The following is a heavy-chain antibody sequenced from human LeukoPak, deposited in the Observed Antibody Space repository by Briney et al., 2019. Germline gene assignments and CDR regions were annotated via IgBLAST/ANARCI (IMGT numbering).Heavy chain of an antibody. V-gene: IGHV3-43*02. CDR2: ISGDGRDA. CDR3: AKDRVLAYQDTADSFDM. Sequence: GGSLRLSYAASGFTFDDYAMHWVRQAPGKGLEWVSLISGDGRDAYYGDFVKGRFTISRDNINNSLYLQMNNLRTEDTALYYCAKDRVLAYQDTADSFDMCGQGTVVTVSS. D-gene: IGHD2-21*01. J-gene: IGHJ3*02. CDR1: GFTFDDYA.